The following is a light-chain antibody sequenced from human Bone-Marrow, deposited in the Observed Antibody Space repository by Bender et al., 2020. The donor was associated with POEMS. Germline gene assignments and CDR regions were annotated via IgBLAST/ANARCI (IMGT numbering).Light chain of an antibody. CDR3: ATWDDSLSGRV. J-gene: IGLJ3*02. Sequence: QSVLTQPPSASGTPGQRVTISCSGSSSNIGTNPVNWYQQLPGMAPKLLIYRNDQRPSGVPDRFSGSNSGTSASLAISGLRSEDEADYYCATWDDSLSGRVFGGGTKLTVL. V-gene: IGLV1-47*01. CDR2: RND. CDR1: SSNIGTNP.